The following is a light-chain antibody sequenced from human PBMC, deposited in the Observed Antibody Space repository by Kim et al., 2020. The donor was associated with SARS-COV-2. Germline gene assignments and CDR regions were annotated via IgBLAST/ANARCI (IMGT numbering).Light chain of an antibody. CDR2: LEGSGRY. V-gene: IGLV4-60*03. CDR1: SGHSTSI. Sequence: SSVKLTCTLSSGHSTSIIAGHQQPPGKAPRYLVKLEGSGRYSKGSGVPDRFSGSSSGADRYRTISNLQSEDEADYYCETWDSNTWVFGGGTQLTVL. CDR3: ETWDSNTWV. J-gene: IGLJ3*02.